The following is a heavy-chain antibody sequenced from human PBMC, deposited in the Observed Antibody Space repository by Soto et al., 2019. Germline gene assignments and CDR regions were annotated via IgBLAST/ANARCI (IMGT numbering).Heavy chain of an antibody. V-gene: IGHV1-69*01. Sequence: QVQLVQSGAEVKKPGSSVKVSCKASGGTFSSYAISWVRQAPGQGLEWMGGIIPIFGTANYAQKFQGRVTIPADESTSTAYMELSSLRSEDTAVYYCAREPRHYYYDSSGYFDYWGQGTLVTVSS. J-gene: IGHJ4*02. CDR2: IIPIFGTA. CDR3: AREPRHYYYDSSGYFDY. D-gene: IGHD3-22*01. CDR1: GGTFSSYA.